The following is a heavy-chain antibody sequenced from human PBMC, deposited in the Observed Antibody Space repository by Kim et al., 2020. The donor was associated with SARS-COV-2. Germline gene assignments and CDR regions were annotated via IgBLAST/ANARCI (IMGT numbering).Heavy chain of an antibody. J-gene: IGHJ4*01. D-gene: IGHD3-3*01. CDR1: GFTFNEYT. V-gene: IGHV3-30-3*01. CDR2: ISHDGTNE. Sequence: GGSLRLSCAASGFTFNEYTLYWVRQTPGKGLEWVAVISHDGTNEYYADSVKGRCTISRDNSKNTLYLRMNRLRPGETAVYFCSRANYDVWTGYPLDSYF. CDR3: SRANYDVWTGYPLDSYF.